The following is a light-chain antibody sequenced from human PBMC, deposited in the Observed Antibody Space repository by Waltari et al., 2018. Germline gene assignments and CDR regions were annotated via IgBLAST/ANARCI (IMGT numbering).Light chain of an antibody. J-gene: IGLJ3*02. V-gene: IGLV2-14*01. Sequence: QSALTQPASVSGSPGQSITISCTGTSSDVGFYNYVSWYQQHPGNAPQLIIYDVFERPSGVSHRFSGSKSGNTASLTISGLQAEDEADYYCNSYTGSRSWVFGGGTKLTVL. CDR3: NSYTGSRSWV. CDR1: SSDVGFYNY. CDR2: DVF.